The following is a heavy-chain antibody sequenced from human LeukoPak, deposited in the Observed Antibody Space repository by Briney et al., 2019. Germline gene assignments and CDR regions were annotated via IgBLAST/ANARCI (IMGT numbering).Heavy chain of an antibody. J-gene: IGHJ4*02. CDR2: ISGSGGST. CDR1: GCTFSSYA. Sequence: GGSLRLSCAASGCTFSSYAMSWVRQAPGKGLEWVSAISGSGGSTYYADSVKGRFTISRDNSKNTLYLQMNSLRAEDTAVYYCAKAGSYDSSGYFDYWGQGTLVTVSS. D-gene: IGHD3-22*01. CDR3: AKAGSYDSSGYFDY. V-gene: IGHV3-23*01.